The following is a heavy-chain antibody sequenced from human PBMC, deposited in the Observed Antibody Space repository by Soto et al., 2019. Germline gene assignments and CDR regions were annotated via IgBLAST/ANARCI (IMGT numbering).Heavy chain of an antibody. J-gene: IGHJ4*02. CDR1: GYTFTSYG. V-gene: IGHV1-18*04. Sequence: ASVKVSCKASGYTFTSYGISWVRQAPGQGLEWMGWISAYNGNTNYAQKLQGRVTMTTDTSTSTAYMELRSLRSDDTAVYYCATPTPLRGAMITNINFDFWGQGTPVTVSS. CDR2: ISAYNGNT. D-gene: IGHD3-10*01. CDR3: ATPTPLRGAMITNINFDF.